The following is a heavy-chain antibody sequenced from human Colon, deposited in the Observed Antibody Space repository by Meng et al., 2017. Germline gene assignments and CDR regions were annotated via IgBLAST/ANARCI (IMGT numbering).Heavy chain of an antibody. D-gene: IGHD5-24*01. CDR3: TRGLATIPHFDY. Sequence: VERGTYGAGVKNPGYSVKVSCKTSGGSFNTYGINWVRQAPKQGLEWMGGIIPMFPKTNYAQKFEGRLTITADESTSTAYMELSSLRSEDTAVYYCTRGLATIPHFDYWGQGTLVTVSS. V-gene: IGHV1-69*01. CDR2: IIPMFPKT. J-gene: IGHJ4*02. CDR1: GGSFNTYG.